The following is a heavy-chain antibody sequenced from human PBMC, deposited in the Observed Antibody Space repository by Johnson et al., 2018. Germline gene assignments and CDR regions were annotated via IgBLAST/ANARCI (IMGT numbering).Heavy chain of an antibody. CDR3: ARDDNAAHPEN. D-gene: IGHD2-2*01. CDR1: GFTFSSYG. Sequence: QVQLVQSGGGVVHPGRSLRLSCAVSGFTFSSYGMYWVRQAPGKGLEWVAIIWYDGSNKYYADSVRGRFTISRDNSKNTLYLQMSSLRAEDTAVYYCARDDNAAHPENWGQGALVTVSS. J-gene: IGHJ1*01. CDR2: IWYDGSNK. V-gene: IGHV3-33*01.